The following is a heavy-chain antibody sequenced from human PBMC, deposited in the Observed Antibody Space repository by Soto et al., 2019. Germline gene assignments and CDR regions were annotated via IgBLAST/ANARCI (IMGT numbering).Heavy chain of an antibody. J-gene: IGHJ4*02. CDR3: ARGAPDGYKPDY. V-gene: IGHV1-69*13. Sequence: GASVKVSCKASGGTFSSYAISWVRQAPGQGLEWMGGIIPIFGTANYAQKFQGRVTITADESTSTAYMELSSLRSEDTAVYYCARGAPDGYKPDYWGQGTLVTVSS. CDR1: GGTFSSYA. D-gene: IGHD5-12*01. CDR2: IIPIFGTA.